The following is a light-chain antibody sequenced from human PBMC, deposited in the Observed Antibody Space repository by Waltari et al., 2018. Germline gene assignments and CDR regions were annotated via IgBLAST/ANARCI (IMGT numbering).Light chain of an antibody. V-gene: IGKV1-33*01. Sequence: DIQMTQSPSSVSASVGDRVTITSQASRHIRNYFNWYQQKPGKAPKLLPYDASILETGFPSRFSGSGSGTDFTFSISSLQPEDIATYYCQQYDNLPLTFGGGTKVEIK. CDR1: RHIRNY. J-gene: IGKJ4*01. CDR3: QQYDNLPLT. CDR2: DAS.